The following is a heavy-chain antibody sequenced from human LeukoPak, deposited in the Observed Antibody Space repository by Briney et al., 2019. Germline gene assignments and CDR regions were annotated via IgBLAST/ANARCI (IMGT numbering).Heavy chain of an antibody. J-gene: IGHJ4*02. Sequence: SETLSLTCTVSGGSISSYYWSWIRQPPGKGLEWIGYIYYSGSTNYNPSLKSRVTISVDTSKNQLSLKLSSVTAADTAVYYCARYGGDSIDYWGQGTLVTVSS. V-gene: IGHV4-59*08. CDR2: IYYSGST. CDR3: ARYGGDSIDY. D-gene: IGHD2-21*02. CDR1: GGSISSYY.